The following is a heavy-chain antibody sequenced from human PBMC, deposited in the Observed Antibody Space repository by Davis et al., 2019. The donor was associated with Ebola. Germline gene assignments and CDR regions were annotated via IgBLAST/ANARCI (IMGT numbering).Heavy chain of an antibody. D-gene: IGHD3-3*01. J-gene: IGHJ6*02. CDR3: AAVPHSRFLEWTSKYYFYGMDV. V-gene: IGHV1-58*02. CDR1: GITFNTSA. CDR2: IVVGSGNT. Sequence: SVKVSCKASGITFNTSAMQWVRQARGQRLEWIGWIVVGSGNTTYAQKFQERVTISSDMSTSTAYMELSSLRSEDTAVYYCAAVPHSRFLEWTSKYYFYGMDVWGQGTTVTVSS.